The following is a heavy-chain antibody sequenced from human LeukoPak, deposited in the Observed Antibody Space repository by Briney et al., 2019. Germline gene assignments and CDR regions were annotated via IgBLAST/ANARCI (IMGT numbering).Heavy chain of an antibody. CDR3: ARDRYSYGYALDC. J-gene: IGHJ4*02. CDR1: GFTVSNNY. CDR2: IYSGGST. D-gene: IGHD5-18*01. Sequence: AGSLRLSCTASGFTVSNNYMSWVRQAPGKGLEWVSVIYSGGSTYHADSVKGRFIISRDNSKNTLNLQMNSLRVEDSAVYYCARDRYSYGYALDCWGQGTLVTVSS. V-gene: IGHV3-66*02.